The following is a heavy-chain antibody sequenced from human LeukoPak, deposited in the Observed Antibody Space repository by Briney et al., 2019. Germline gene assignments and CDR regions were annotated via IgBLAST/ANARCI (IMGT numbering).Heavy chain of an antibody. CDR2: IQAKAYGGAT. Sequence: HPGRSLRLSCSTSGFTFGDYAMSWVRQAPGKGLEWVGFIQAKAYGGATKYAASVNGRFSISRDDSQSIANLQMNDLKTEDTAVCYCTRAPHPRCSSSGCYLDYWGQGILVTVSS. D-gene: IGHD2-2*01. V-gene: IGHV3-49*04. CDR1: GFTFGDYA. J-gene: IGHJ4*02. CDR3: TRAPHPRCSSSGCYLDY.